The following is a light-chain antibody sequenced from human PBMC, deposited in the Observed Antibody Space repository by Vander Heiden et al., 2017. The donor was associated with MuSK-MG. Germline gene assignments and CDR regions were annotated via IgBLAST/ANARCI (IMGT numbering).Light chain of an antibody. J-gene: IGLJ2*01. V-gene: IGLV6-57*03. CDR1: SGLNSNHY. Sequence: NFMLTQPHSVSESPGKTVTISCTLSSGLNSNHYVQWYQQLPARAPTAVIYEDNQRPSGVPDRFSGSIDSSSNSASLTISGLQNEDEAYYYCQSYDSSTVVFGGGTKLTVL. CDR3: QSYDSSTVV. CDR2: EDN.